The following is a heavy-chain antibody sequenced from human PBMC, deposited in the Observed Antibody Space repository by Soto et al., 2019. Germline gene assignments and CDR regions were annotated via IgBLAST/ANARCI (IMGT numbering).Heavy chain of an antibody. D-gene: IGHD6-19*01. CDR1: GFTFSNYA. V-gene: IGHV3-23*01. J-gene: IGHJ4*02. CDR2: ISGSGGTT. Sequence: EVQLLESGGGLVQPGASLRLSCVASGFTFSNYAMSWVRQAPGKGLEWVSGISGSGGTTYYADSVKGRFTISRDNSKNTLFLKMNSLRAGDTAVYYCAKAPQQWLTIFDYWGQGALVTVSS. CDR3: AKAPQQWLTIFDY.